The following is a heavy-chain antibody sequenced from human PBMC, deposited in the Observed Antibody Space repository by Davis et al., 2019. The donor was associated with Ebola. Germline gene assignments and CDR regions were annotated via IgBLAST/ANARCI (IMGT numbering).Heavy chain of an antibody. CDR3: ARGGWDY. CDR1: GFTFSRYW. V-gene: IGHV3-7*01. J-gene: IGHJ4*02. CDR2: IKQDGSEK. Sequence: GASLKISCAASGFTFSRYWMSWVRQAPGKGLEWVANIKQDGSEKYYVDSVKGRFTISRDNAKNSLYLQMNSLRAEDTAVYYCARGGWDYWGQGTLVTVSS.